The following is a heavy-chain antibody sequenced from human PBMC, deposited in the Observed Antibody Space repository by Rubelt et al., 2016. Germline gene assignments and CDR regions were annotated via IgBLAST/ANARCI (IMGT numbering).Heavy chain of an antibody. CDR3: ARGLLSSWYGPVSYFDY. CDR2: INHSGST. V-gene: IGHV4-34*01. J-gene: IGHJ4*02. Sequence: QVQLQQWGAGLLKPSETLSLTCAVYGGSFSGYYWSWIRQPPGKGLAWLGEINHSGSTNYNPSLKSRVTISVDTSKNQFSLKLSSVTAADTAVYYCARGLLSSWYGPVSYFDYWGQGTLVTV. CDR1: GGSFSGYY. D-gene: IGHD6-13*01.